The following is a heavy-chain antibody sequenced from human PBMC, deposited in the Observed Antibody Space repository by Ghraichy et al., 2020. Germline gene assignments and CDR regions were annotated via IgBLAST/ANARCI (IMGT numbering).Heavy chain of an antibody. J-gene: IGHJ6*03. D-gene: IGHD3-9*01. CDR3: ARESSHYNILTGFLNYYYYYMDV. Sequence: ASVKVSCKASGYTFTSYGISWVRQAPGQGLEWMGWISAHSGDANYAQNLQGRVTMTTDTSTGTAYMELRNLRSDDTAVYYCARESSHYNILTGFLNYYYYYMDVWGKGTMVTVSS. V-gene: IGHV1-18*01. CDR2: ISAHSGDA. CDR1: GYTFTSYG.